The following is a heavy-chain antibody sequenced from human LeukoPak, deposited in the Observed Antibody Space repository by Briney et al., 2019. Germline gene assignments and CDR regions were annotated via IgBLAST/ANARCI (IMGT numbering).Heavy chain of an antibody. Sequence: GGSLRLSCSASGFTFNSYPVHWVRQAPGKGLEYVSGISRNGGSTYYADSVKGRFTISRDNSKNTLYLQMSSLRAEGTAVYYCVKESGFMVAPNSAFDIWGQGTMVTVSS. V-gene: IGHV3-64D*06. CDR2: ISRNGGST. D-gene: IGHD4/OR15-4a*01. CDR1: GFTFNSYP. CDR3: VKESGFMVAPNSAFDI. J-gene: IGHJ3*02.